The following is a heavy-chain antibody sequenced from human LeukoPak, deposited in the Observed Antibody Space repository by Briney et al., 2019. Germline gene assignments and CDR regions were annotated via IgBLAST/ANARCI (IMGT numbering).Heavy chain of an antibody. CDR3: TRLPSSGQTYFDY. J-gene: IGHJ4*02. Sequence: SETPSLTCTVSGGSINSYYWSWIRQPPGKGLEWIGYISYSGSTNYNPSLKSRVTISVDTSKNQFPLKLSSVTAADTAVYYCTRLPSSGQTYFDYWGQGTLVTVSS. CDR2: ISYSGST. D-gene: IGHD6-19*01. V-gene: IGHV4-59*08. CDR1: GGSINSYY.